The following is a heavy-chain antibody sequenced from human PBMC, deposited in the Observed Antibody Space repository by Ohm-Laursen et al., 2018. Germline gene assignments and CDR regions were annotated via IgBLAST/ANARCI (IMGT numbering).Heavy chain of an antibody. J-gene: IGHJ3*01. CDR1: GFSFSSYW. Sequence: GSLRLSCAASGFSFSSYWMAWVRQTPGKGLEWVANINRDGGSESYVDSVQGRFTISRDNAENLLYLQMNNLRAEDTAMYYCSRDYLSIWGQGTLVTVSS. CDR3: SRDYLSI. V-gene: IGHV3-7*01. CDR2: INRDGGSE. D-gene: IGHD2/OR15-2a*01.